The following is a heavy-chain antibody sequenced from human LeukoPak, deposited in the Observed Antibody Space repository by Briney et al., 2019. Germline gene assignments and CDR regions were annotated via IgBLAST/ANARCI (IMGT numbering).Heavy chain of an antibody. J-gene: IGHJ5*02. CDR3: ARHPMETAMVTNWFDP. Sequence: GESLKISCKGSGYSFTSYWIGWVRQMPGKGLEWMGIIYPGDSDTRFSPSFQGQVTISADKSISTAYLQWSSLKASDTAMYYCARHPMETAMVTNWFDPWGQGTLVTVSS. V-gene: IGHV5-51*01. CDR2: IYPGDSDT. CDR1: GYSFTSYW. D-gene: IGHD5-18*01.